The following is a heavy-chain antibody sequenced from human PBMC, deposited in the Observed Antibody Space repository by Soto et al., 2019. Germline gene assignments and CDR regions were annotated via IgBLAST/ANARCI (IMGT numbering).Heavy chain of an antibody. Sequence: GGSLRLSCSASVFSFSNFAVNWVRQAPGKGLEWVSTISGSGGTTYYADSVKGRFTISRDNSQDTLFLQMNSLRAEDTAVYYCAKDHRSKSDYGGNSKSFDYWGQGTLVTVSS. CDR3: AKDHRSKSDYGGNSKSFDY. D-gene: IGHD4-17*01. CDR1: VFSFSNFA. CDR2: ISGSGGTT. J-gene: IGHJ4*02. V-gene: IGHV3-23*01.